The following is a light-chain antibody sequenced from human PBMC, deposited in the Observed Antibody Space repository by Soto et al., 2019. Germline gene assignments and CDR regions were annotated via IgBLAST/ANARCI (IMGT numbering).Light chain of an antibody. CDR1: QSISTW. CDR2: KAS. J-gene: IGKJ4*01. CDR3: QQYNSYPLT. V-gene: IGKV1-5*03. Sequence: DIQLTPSPSTLSATAGDSVTLTCLASQSISTWLAWYQQKPGKAPKLLIYKASSLESGVPSRFSGSGSGTEFTLTISSLQPDDFATYYCQQYNSYPLTFGGGTKVDIK.